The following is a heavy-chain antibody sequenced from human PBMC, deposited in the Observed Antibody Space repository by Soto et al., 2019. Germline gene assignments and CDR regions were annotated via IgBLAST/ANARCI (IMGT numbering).Heavy chain of an antibody. CDR3: ARWEQPLFDY. D-gene: IGHD1-26*01. CDR2: ISSDGNHK. V-gene: IGHV3-30-3*01. J-gene: IGHJ4*02. CDR1: GFTVSAYT. Sequence: QVQLVESGGGVVQPGRSLRLSCAASGFTVSAYTMHWVRQAPGKGLEWVAVISSDGNHKYYTDSVKGRFTISRDTSTNTLYLQMKSLIAEDTAVYYCARWEQPLFDYWGQGTLVTVSS.